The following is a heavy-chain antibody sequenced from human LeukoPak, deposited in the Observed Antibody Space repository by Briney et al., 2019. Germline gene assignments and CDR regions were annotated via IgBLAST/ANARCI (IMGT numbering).Heavy chain of an antibody. J-gene: IGHJ4*02. Sequence: SETLSLTCTVSGVSISSSSYYWRWIRQPPGKGLEWIGSIYYSGSTYYNPSLKTRVTISVDTSNNQFSLKLRSVTAADTAVSSCARQSGGYRGYHDPYWGEGTLVTVSS. CDR2: IYYSGST. CDR3: ARQSGGYRGYHDPY. V-gene: IGHV4-39*01. CDR1: GVSISSSSYY. D-gene: IGHD5-12*01.